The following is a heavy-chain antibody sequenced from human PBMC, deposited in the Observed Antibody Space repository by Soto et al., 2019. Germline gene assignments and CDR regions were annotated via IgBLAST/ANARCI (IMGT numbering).Heavy chain of an antibody. D-gene: IGHD1-7*01. CDR3: ARHLTGTNNGRFDY. CDR2: IDPSDSST. V-gene: IGHV5-10-1*01. CDR1: GYSFSDYW. Sequence: GESLKISCKGSGYSFSDYWISWVRQMSGKGLEWMGRIDPSDSSTNYSPTFQGHVTFSADKSINTAYLQWSSLKASDTAMYYCARHLTGTNNGRFDYWGQGTLVTVSS. J-gene: IGHJ4*02.